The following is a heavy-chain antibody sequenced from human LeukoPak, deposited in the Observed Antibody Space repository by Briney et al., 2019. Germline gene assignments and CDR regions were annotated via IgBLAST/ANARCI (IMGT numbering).Heavy chain of an antibody. D-gene: IGHD5-18*01. CDR2: IYSGGNT. CDR1: GFTVSSNY. J-gene: IGHJ3*02. Sequence: GGSLRLSCAASGFTVSSNYMSWVRQAPGKGLEWLSIIYSGGNTYYADSGKGRFTISRDNSKNTVFLQMNSLRAEDTAVYYCVRVIVDTGYDAFDIWGQGTMVTVSS. V-gene: IGHV3-66*01. CDR3: VRVIVDTGYDAFDI.